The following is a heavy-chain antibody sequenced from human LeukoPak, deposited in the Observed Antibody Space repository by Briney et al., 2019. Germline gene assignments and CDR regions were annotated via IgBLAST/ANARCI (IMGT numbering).Heavy chain of an antibody. V-gene: IGHV1-18*01. CDR1: GYTFTSYG. J-gene: IGHJ6*03. CDR3: ARDRGITMVRGVIIYYYYYMDV. CDR2: ISAYNGNT. D-gene: IGHD3-10*01. Sequence: ASVKVSCKASGYTFTSYGISWVRQAPGQGLEWMGWISAYNGNTSYAQKFQGRVTMTRDTSTSTVYMELSSLRSEDTAVYYCARDRGITMVRGVIIYYYYYMDVWGKGTTVTISS.